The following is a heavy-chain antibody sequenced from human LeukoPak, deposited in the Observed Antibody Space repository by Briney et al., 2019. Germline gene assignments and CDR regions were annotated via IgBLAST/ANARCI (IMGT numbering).Heavy chain of an antibody. V-gene: IGHV1-69*05. D-gene: IGHD3-3*01. CDR2: IIPIFGTA. CDR3: ARESRRAIFGVVIPPNYYYYMDV. J-gene: IGHJ6*03. CDR1: GGTFSSYA. Sequence: SVKVSCKASGGTFSSYAISWVRQAPGQGLEWVGGIIPIFGTANYAQKFQGRVTITTDESTSTAYMELSSLRSEDTAVYYCARESRRAIFGVVIPPNYYYYMDVWGKGTTVTVSS.